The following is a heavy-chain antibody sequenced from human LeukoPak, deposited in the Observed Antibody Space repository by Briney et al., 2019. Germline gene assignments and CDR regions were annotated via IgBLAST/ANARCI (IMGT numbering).Heavy chain of an antibody. CDR1: GGTFSSYA. D-gene: IGHD4-23*01. Sequence: SVKVSCKASGGTFSSYAISWVRQAPGQGLEWMGGIIPIFGTANYAQKFQGRVTITADESTSTAYMELSSLRSEDTAVYYCAGDDDYGDKNWYFDLWGRGTLVTVSS. V-gene: IGHV1-69*13. CDR3: AGDDDYGDKNWYFDL. CDR2: IIPIFGTA. J-gene: IGHJ2*01.